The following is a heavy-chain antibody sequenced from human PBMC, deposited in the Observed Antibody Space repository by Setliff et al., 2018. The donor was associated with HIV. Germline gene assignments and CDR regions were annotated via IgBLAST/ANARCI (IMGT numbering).Heavy chain of an antibody. CDR2: IYHSGST. V-gene: IGHV4-4*02. CDR3: ARSQWLPTRYYYYYMDV. D-gene: IGHD6-19*01. CDR1: GDSISTGNW. Sequence: SETLSLTCAVSGDSISTGNWWSWVRQPPGKGLEWIGEIYHSGSTNYNPSLKSRVTLSVDKSNNQFSLKLSSVTAADTAVYYCARSQWLPTRYYYYYMDVWGKGTTVTVSS. J-gene: IGHJ6*03.